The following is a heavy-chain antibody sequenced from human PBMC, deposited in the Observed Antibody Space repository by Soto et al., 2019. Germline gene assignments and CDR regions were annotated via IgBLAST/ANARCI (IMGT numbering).Heavy chain of an antibody. Sequence: SGTLSLTCSLSCASITRTTYFLAWIRQPPGKGLEWGGSIYYCGKTHYNPSLKSRTTISVDRSRNQFSLQVSSVTAADTAVYYCAKNLPRTGRFDYWGQGTVVTVSS. CDR3: AKNLPRTGRFDY. V-gene: IGHV4-39*01. CDR1: CASITRTTYF. CDR2: IYYCGKT. J-gene: IGHJ4*02.